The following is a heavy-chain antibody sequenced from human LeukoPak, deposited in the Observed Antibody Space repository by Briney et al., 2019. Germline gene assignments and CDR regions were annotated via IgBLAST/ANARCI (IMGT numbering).Heavy chain of an antibody. CDR1: GFTYSSYS. CDR2: ISSSSSYI. Sequence: PGGSLRLSCAASGFTYSSYSMNWVRQAPGKGLEWVSSISSSSSYIYYADSVKGRFTISRDNAKDSLYLQMNSLRAEDTAVYYCATRAGGSGSYLRINWGQGTLVTVSS. CDR3: ATRAGGSGSYLRIN. D-gene: IGHD1-26*01. J-gene: IGHJ4*02. V-gene: IGHV3-21*01.